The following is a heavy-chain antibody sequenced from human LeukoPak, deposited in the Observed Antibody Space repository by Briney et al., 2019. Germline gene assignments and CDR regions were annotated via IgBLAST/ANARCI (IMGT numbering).Heavy chain of an antibody. D-gene: IGHD2-21*01. Sequence: GGSLRLSCAASGFTFTNYAMSWVRQAPGKGLDFVSSISNSGETTNYADSVKGRFTISRDNSKNTLYLQMNSLRAEDTAVYYCARGLWRSKYYFDYWGQGTLVTVSS. V-gene: IGHV3-23*01. J-gene: IGHJ4*02. CDR3: ARGLWRSKYYFDY. CDR1: GFTFTNYA. CDR2: ISNSGETT.